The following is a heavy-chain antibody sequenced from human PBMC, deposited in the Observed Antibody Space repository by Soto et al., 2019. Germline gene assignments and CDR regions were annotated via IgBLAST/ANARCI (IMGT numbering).Heavy chain of an antibody. D-gene: IGHD6-19*01. CDR2: ISYDGSNK. CDR1: GFTFSSYA. V-gene: IGHV3-30-3*01. J-gene: IGHJ6*02. Sequence: GGSLRLSCAASGFTFSSYAMHWVRQAPGKGLEWVAVISYDGSNKYYADSVKGRFTISRDNSKNTLYLLMNSLRAEDTAVYYCARDGSYSSGWLNYYGMDVWGQGTTVTVSS. CDR3: ARDGSYSSGWLNYYGMDV.